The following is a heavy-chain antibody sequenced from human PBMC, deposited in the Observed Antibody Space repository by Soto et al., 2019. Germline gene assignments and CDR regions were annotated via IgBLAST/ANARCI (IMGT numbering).Heavy chain of an antibody. CDR3: ARHNYYDSRKGYFDY. CDR2: IYHSGST. J-gene: IGHJ4*02. Sequence: QLQLQESGSGLVKPSQTLSLTCAVSGGSISSGGYSWSWIRQPPGKGLEWIGYIYHSGSTYYNPSLQSRVTISVDRSKNQFSLKLSSVTAADTAVYYCARHNYYDSRKGYFDYWGQGTLVTVSS. CDR1: GGSISSGGYS. D-gene: IGHD3-22*01. V-gene: IGHV4-30-2*01.